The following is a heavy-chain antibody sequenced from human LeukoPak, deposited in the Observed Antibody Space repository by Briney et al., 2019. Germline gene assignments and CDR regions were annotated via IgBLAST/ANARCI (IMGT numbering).Heavy chain of an antibody. Sequence: ASVKVSCKASGYTFTGYYMHWVRQAPGQGLEWMGWINPNSGGTNYAQKFQGRVTMTTDTSTSTAYMELRSLRSDDTAVYYCAREPAGYDFWSGYYGDAFDIWGQGTMVTVSS. D-gene: IGHD3-3*01. CDR2: INPNSGGT. CDR1: GYTFTGYY. J-gene: IGHJ3*02. CDR3: AREPAGYDFWSGYYGDAFDI. V-gene: IGHV1-2*02.